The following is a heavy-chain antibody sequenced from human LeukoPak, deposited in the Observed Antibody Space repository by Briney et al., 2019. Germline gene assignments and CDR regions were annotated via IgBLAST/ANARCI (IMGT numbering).Heavy chain of an antibody. CDR2: INPNSGGA. J-gene: IGHJ4*02. CDR1: GYTFTGYY. D-gene: IGHD3-10*01. CDR3: ARGPVTDGSGSYSGSRPWDY. V-gene: IGHV1-2*02. Sequence: ASVKVSCTASGYTFTGYYIHWVRQAPGQGLELMAWINPNSGGAKYAQKFQGRVTMTRDTSITTAYMELTTLRSDDTALYYCARGPVTDGSGSYSGSRPWDYWGQGTLVTVSS.